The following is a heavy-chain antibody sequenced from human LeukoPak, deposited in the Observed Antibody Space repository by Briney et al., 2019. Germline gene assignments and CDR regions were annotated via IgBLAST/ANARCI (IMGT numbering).Heavy chain of an antibody. J-gene: IGHJ5*02. CDR2: IYTSGST. D-gene: IGHD5-24*01. CDR3: ARVDREMATPHWWFDP. V-gene: IGHV4-4*07. Sequence: PSETLSLTCTVSGGSISSYYWSWTRQPAGKGLEWIGRIYTSGSTNYNPSLKSRVTMSVDTSKNQFSLKLSSVTAADTAVYYCARVDREMATPHWWFDPWGQGTLVTVSS. CDR1: GGSISSYY.